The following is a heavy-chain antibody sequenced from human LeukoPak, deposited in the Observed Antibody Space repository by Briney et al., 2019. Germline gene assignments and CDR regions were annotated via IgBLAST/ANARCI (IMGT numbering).Heavy chain of an antibody. V-gene: IGHV4-59*08. J-gene: IGHJ4*02. D-gene: IGHD2-15*01. Sequence: PSQTLSLTCNVSGDSISSDYWSWIRQPAGKGREWIGYINYSGRSSYNPALKSRVTITVDTSSNQASLKLSSLTAADTAVYYCARLDCSADACYNYWGLGSLFTVSS. CDR2: INYSGRS. CDR3: ARLDCSADACYNY. CDR1: GDSISSDY.